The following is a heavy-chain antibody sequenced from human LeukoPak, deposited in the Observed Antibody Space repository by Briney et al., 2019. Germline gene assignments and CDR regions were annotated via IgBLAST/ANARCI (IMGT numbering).Heavy chain of an antibody. CDR1: GFTFSSYG. V-gene: IGHV3-30*03. CDR2: ISYDGSNK. CDR3: ARDLCSGGSCYSGSFDY. J-gene: IGHJ4*02. D-gene: IGHD2-15*01. Sequence: PGGSLRLSCAASGFTFSSYGMHWVRQAPGKGLEWVAVISYDGSNKYYADSVKGRFTISRDNSKNTLYLQMNSLRAEDTAVYYCARDLCSGGSCYSGSFDYWGQGTLVTVSS.